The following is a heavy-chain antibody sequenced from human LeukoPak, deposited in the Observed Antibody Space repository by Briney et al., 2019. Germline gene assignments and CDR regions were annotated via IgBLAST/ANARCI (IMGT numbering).Heavy chain of an antibody. Sequence: SVKVSCKASGGTFSSYAISWVRQAPGQGLEWMGGIIPIFGTANYAQKFQGRVTITADESTSTAYMELSSLRSEDTAVYYCATEGHTAMAIRSFDYWGQGTLVTVSS. D-gene: IGHD5-18*01. CDR1: GGTFSSYA. J-gene: IGHJ4*02. CDR3: ATEGHTAMAIRSFDY. CDR2: IIPIFGTA. V-gene: IGHV1-69*01.